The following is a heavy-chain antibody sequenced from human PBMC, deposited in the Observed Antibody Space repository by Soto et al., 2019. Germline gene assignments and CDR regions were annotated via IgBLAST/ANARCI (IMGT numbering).Heavy chain of an antibody. V-gene: IGHV4-38-2*01. J-gene: IGHJ4*02. CDR3: ARGRGYSYGYPFDY. CDR1: GYSISSGYY. D-gene: IGHD5-18*01. Sequence: SETLSLTCAVSGYSISSGYYWGWIRQPPGKGLEWIGSIYHVGSTYYNPSLKSRVTISVNTSKNHFSLKLSSVRAEDTAIYSCARGRGYSYGYPFDYWGQGTLVTVSS. CDR2: IYHVGST.